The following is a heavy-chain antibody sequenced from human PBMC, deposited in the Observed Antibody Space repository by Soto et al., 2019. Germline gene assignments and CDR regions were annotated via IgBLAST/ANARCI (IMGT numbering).Heavy chain of an antibody. J-gene: IGHJ4*02. CDR3: ARSIVVVTALDY. CDR2: INAGNGNT. D-gene: IGHD2-21*02. Sequence: ASVKVSCKASGYTFTSYGISWVRQAPGQGLEWMGWINAGNGNTKYSQKYQGRVTITRDTSASTAYMELSSLRSEDTAVYYCARSIVVVTALDYWGQGTLVTVSS. V-gene: IGHV1-3*01. CDR1: GYTFTSYG.